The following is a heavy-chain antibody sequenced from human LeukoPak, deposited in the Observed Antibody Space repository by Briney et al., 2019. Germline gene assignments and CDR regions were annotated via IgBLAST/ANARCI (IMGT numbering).Heavy chain of an antibody. CDR1: GGSFSGYY. CDR3: AKRQRQLVPDNWFDP. D-gene: IGHD6-13*01. CDR2: INHSGST. Sequence: SETLSLTCAVYGGSFSGYYWSWIRQPPGKGLEWIGEINHSGSTNYNPSLKSRLTISVDTSKNQFSLKLSSVTAADTAVYYCAKRQRQLVPDNWFDPWGQGTLVTVSS. J-gene: IGHJ5*02. V-gene: IGHV4-34*01.